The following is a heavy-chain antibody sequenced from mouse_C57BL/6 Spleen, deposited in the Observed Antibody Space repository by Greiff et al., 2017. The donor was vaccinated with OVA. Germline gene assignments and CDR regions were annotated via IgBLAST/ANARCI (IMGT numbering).Heavy chain of an antibody. CDR1: GFNIKDDY. Sequence: EVHLVESGAELVRPGASVKLSCTASGFNIKDDYMHWVKQRPEQGLEWIGWIDPENGDTEYASKFQGKATITADTSSNTAYLQLSSLTSEDTAVYYCTTGYYSNSAWFAYWGQGTLVTVSA. J-gene: IGHJ3*01. D-gene: IGHD2-5*01. CDR3: TTGYYSNSAWFAY. V-gene: IGHV14-4*01. CDR2: IDPENGDT.